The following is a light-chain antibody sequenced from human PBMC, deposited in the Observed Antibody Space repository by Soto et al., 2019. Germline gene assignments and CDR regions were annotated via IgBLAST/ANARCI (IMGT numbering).Light chain of an antibody. CDR1: QSVSSY. CDR2: GAS. J-gene: IGKJ1*01. CDR3: QQYGRSPRT. Sequence: EIVLTQSPGTLSVSPGERATLSCRASQSVSSYLAWYQQKPGQAPRLLIYGASSRATGIPDRFSGRGSGTDFTLTSSRLEPEDFAVYYCQQYGRSPRTFGQGTKVEIK. V-gene: IGKV3-20*01.